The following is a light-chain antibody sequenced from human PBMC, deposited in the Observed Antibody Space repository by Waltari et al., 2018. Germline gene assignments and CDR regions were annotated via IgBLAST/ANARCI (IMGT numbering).Light chain of an antibody. CDR1: SSNIGAGYD. CDR2: GNS. CDR3: QSYDSSLSGSV. J-gene: IGLJ3*02. Sequence: QSVLTQPPSVSGAPGQGVTISCTGSSSNIGAGYDVHWYQQLPGTAPKLLIYGNSKRPSGVPDRVSGAKSGTSASLAITGLQAEDEADYYCQSYDSSLSGSVFGGGTKLTVL. V-gene: IGLV1-40*01.